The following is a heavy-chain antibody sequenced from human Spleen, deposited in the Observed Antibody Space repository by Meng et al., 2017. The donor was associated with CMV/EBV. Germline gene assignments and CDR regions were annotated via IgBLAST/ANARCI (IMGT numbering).Heavy chain of an antibody. D-gene: IGHD6-13*01. Sequence: GESLKISCAASGFTFSSYGMHWVRQAPGKGLEWVAFIRYDGSNKYYADSVKGRFTISRDNSKNTLYLQKNNLRAEDTAVYYCVRAAGTNNYYYHGMDVWGQGTTVTVSS. CDR3: VRAAGTNNYYYHGMDV. V-gene: IGHV3-30*02. CDR1: GFTFSSYG. J-gene: IGHJ6*02. CDR2: IRYDGSNK.